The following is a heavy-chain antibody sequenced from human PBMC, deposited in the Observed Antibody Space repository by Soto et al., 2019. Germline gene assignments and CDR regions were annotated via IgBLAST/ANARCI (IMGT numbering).Heavy chain of an antibody. CDR2: ISGYNGNT. Sequence: ASVKVSCKASGYTFTNYGFRWVRQAPGQGLEWMGWISGYNGNTKYAEKFQGRVTMTTDTSTSTAHMELRSLRSDDTAVYYCAREGQAPYYYYGMDVWGQGTAVTVSS. J-gene: IGHJ6*02. CDR3: AREGQAPYYYYGMDV. V-gene: IGHV1-18*01. CDR1: GYTFTNYG.